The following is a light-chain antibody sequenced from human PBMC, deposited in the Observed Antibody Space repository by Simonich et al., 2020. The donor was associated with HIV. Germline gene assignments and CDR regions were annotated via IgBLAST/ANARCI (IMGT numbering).Light chain of an antibody. CDR1: ISDIGAYNY. CDR2: DVS. V-gene: IGLV2-14*03. Sequence: QSALTQPASLSGSPGQSITISCTETISDIGAYNYFSWYQQHPGKAPKLIIYDVSNRPSGVSNRFSGSKSGNTASLTISGLQAEDEAVYYCTSYATITTRWVFGGGTKLTVL. CDR3: TSYATITTRWV. J-gene: IGLJ3*02.